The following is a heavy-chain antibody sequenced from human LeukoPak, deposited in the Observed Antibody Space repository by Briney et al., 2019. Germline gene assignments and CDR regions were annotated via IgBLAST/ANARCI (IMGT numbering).Heavy chain of an antibody. CDR3: ARGQQLVSYYFDY. Sequence: PSQTLSLTCTVSGGSISSGGYYWSWIRQPPGKGLEWIGYIYHSGSTYYNPSLKSRVTISVDRSKNQFSLKLSSVTAADTAVYYCARGQQLVSYYFDYWGQGTLVTVSS. D-gene: IGHD6-13*01. CDR1: GGSISSGGYY. V-gene: IGHV4-30-2*01. CDR2: IYHSGST. J-gene: IGHJ4*02.